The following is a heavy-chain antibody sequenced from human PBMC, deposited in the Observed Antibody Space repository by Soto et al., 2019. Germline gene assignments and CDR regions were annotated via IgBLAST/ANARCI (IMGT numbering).Heavy chain of an antibody. CDR2: MSNRGDT. J-gene: IGHJ3*02. V-gene: IGHV3-66*01. CDR1: GLIASKTY. Sequence: EVQLVESGGGLVQPGGSLSLSCTASGLIASKTYVNWVRQATGRGMEWISLMSNRGDTPYADTVRGRFSLSRDISHNTLHLQMNNLRVEDTAVYYCAREPRYCRGGSCSITGDAYDIWGQGTMVTVSS. CDR3: AREPRYCRGGSCSITGDAYDI. D-gene: IGHD2-15*01.